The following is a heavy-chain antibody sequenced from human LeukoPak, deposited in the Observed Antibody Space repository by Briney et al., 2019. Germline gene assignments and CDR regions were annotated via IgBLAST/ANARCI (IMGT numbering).Heavy chain of an antibody. CDR1: GFTFSSYG. CDR2: ISYDGSNK. CDR3: AKIAAAFDY. V-gene: IGHV3-30*18. Sequence: GGSLRLSCAAFGFTFSSYGMHWVRQAPGKGLEWVAVISYDGSNKYYADSVKGRFTISRDNSKNTLYLQMNSLRAEDTAVYYCAKIAAAFDYWGQGTLVTVSS. J-gene: IGHJ4*02. D-gene: IGHD6-13*01.